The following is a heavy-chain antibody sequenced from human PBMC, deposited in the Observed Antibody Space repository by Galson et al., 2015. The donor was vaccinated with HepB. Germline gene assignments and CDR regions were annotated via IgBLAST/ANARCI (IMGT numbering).Heavy chain of an antibody. CDR3: ARTYYYDSSGYTFQH. V-gene: IGHV3-30*04. CDR2: ISYDGSNK. J-gene: IGHJ1*01. Sequence: SLRLSCAASGFTFSSYAMHWVRQAPGKGLEWVAVISYDGSNKYYADSVKGRFTISRDNSKNTLYLQMNSLRAEDTAVYYCARTYYYDSSGYTFQHWGQGTLVTVSS. D-gene: IGHD3-22*01. CDR1: GFTFSSYA.